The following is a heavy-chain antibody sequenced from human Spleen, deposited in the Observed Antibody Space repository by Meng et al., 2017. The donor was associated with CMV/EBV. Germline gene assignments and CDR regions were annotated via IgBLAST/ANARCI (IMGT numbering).Heavy chain of an antibody. CDR3: ARSTLRESSTSCSRFDP. CDR2: ISGNGRTI. D-gene: IGHD2-2*01. CDR1: EFSFSDYY. Sequence: GESLKISCAASEFSFSDYYMSWIRQAPGKGLEWISYISGNGRTIYYADSVKGRFTISRDNAKTSLYLQMNSLRAGDTAVYYCARSTLRESSTSCSRFDPWGQGTLVTVSS. V-gene: IGHV3-11*01. J-gene: IGHJ5*02.